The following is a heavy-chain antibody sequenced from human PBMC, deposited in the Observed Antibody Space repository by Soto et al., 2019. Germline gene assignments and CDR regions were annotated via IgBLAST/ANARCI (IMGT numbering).Heavy chain of an antibody. Sequence: ASVKVSCKASGYTFTSYGISCVRQAPGQGLEWMGWISAYNGNTNYAQKLQGRVTMTTDTSTSTAYMELRSLRSDDTAVYYCAREPADCSGGSCYDYWGQGTLVTVSS. J-gene: IGHJ4*02. CDR2: ISAYNGNT. V-gene: IGHV1-18*01. CDR1: GYTFTSYG. D-gene: IGHD2-15*01. CDR3: AREPADCSGGSCYDY.